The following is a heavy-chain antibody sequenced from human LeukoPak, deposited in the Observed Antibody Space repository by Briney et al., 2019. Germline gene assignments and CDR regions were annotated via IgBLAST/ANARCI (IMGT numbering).Heavy chain of an antibody. V-gene: IGHV3-48*03. J-gene: IGHJ4*02. CDR2: ISSSGTTK. CDR1: GFTFSSYE. Sequence: SGGSLRLSCAASGFTFSSYEMNWVRQAPGKGLEWLSYISSSGTTKYYADSVKGRFTISRDNAKNSLYLQMNSLRAEDTAVYYCARGSYSSGYYFNYWGQGTLVTVSS. D-gene: IGHD6-19*01. CDR3: ARGSYSSGYYFNY.